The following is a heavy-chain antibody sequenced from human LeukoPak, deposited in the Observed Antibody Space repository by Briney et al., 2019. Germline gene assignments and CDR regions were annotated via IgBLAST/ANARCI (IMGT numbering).Heavy chain of an antibody. CDR2: ISYDGSNK. V-gene: IGHV3-30-3*01. Sequence: RGSLRLSCAASGFTFSSYAMHWVRQAPGKGLEWVAVISYDGSNKYYADSVKGRFTISRDNSKNTLYLQMNSLRAEDTAVYYCARVVRVAGTFGYWGQGTLVTVSS. J-gene: IGHJ4*02. CDR3: ARVVRVAGTFGY. CDR1: GFTFSSYA. D-gene: IGHD6-19*01.